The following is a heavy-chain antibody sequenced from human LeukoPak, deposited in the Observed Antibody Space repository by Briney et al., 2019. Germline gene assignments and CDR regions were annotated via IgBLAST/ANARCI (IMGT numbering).Heavy chain of an antibody. J-gene: IGHJ4*02. V-gene: IGHV4-34*01. D-gene: IGHD2-15*01. CDR3: ARRNKNGGSCYSG. CDR1: GGSFSGYY. CDR2: INHSGST. Sequence: SETLSLTCAVYGGSFSGYYWSWIRQPPGKGLEWIGEINHSGSTNYNPSLKSRVTISVDTSKNQFSLKLSSVTAADTAVYYCARRNKNGGSCYSGWGQGTLVTVSS.